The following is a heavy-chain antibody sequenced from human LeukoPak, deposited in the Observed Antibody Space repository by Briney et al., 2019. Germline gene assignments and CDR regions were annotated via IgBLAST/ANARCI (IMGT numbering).Heavy chain of an antibody. CDR1: GFTFDDYA. V-gene: IGHV3-9*01. Sequence: TGGSLRLSCAASGFTFDDYAMHWVRQAPGKGLEWVSGISWNSGSIGYADSVKGRFTISRDNSKNTLYLQMNSLRAEDTAVYYCAKREYQLPYTWGQGTLVTVSS. J-gene: IGHJ5*02. CDR3: AKREYQLPYT. D-gene: IGHD2-2*01. CDR2: ISWNSGSI.